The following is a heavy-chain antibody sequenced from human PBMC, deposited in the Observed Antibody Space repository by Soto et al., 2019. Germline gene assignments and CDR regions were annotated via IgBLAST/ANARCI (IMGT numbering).Heavy chain of an antibody. V-gene: IGHV1-18*04. CDR1: GYTSTSYS. CDR2: ISAYNGNT. J-gene: IGHJ3*02. CDR3: ARSDRWRREENAFDI. D-gene: IGHD3-22*01. Sequence: GASVKVSCKASGYTSTSYSISWVRQAPGQGLEWMGWISAYNGNTNYAQKLQGRVTMTTDTSTSTAYMELRSLRSDDTDVYYCARSDRWRREENAFDIWGQGTMVTVS.